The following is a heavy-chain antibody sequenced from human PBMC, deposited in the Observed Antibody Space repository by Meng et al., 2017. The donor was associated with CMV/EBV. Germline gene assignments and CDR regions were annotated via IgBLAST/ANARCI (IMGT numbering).Heavy chain of an antibody. J-gene: IGHJ6*02. CDR2: IYYSGST. D-gene: IGHD2-2*01. CDR3: ARAPGSYCSSTSCYYYYGMDV. V-gene: IGHV4-31*03. CDR1: GGSISSGGYY. Sequence: SETLSLTCTVSGGSISSGGYYWSWIRQHPGKGLEWIGYIYYSGSTYYNPSLKSRVTISVDTSKNQFSLKLSSVTAADTAVYYCARAPGSYCSSTSCYYYYGMDVWGQGTTVTVSS.